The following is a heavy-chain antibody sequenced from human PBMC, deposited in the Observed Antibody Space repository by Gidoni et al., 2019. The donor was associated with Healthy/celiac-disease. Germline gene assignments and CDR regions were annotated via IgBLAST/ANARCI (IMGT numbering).Heavy chain of an antibody. V-gene: IGHV1-69*06. Sequence: QVQLVQSGAEVKKPGSSVKVSCKASGGTFRSYAISWVRQAPGQGLEWMGGIIPIFGTANYAQKFQGRVTITADKSTSTAYMELSSLRSEDTAVYYCARDWYREGYYYYGMDVWGQGTTVTVSS. CDR1: GGTFRSYA. CDR2: IIPIFGTA. CDR3: ARDWYREGYYYYGMDV. J-gene: IGHJ6*02. D-gene: IGHD3-10*01.